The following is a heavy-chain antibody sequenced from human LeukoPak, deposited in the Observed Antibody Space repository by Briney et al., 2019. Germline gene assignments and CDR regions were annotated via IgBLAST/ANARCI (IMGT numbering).Heavy chain of an antibody. Sequence: TLSLTCILSAGSFRSYSWSWIRQPPGKGLEWIGYVHNSGTTNYNPSLKSRVIISVETTKNQFSLKLSSVTDADTAVYYCARHGGESLVATILHAFDIWGQGTMVTVSS. D-gene: IGHD5-24*01. CDR3: ARHGGESLVATILHAFDI. CDR1: AGSFRSYS. CDR2: VHNSGTT. J-gene: IGHJ3*02. V-gene: IGHV4-59*08.